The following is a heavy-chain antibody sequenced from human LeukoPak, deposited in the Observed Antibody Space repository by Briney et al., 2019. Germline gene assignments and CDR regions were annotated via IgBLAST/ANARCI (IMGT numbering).Heavy chain of an antibody. J-gene: IGHJ4*02. V-gene: IGHV3-23*01. D-gene: IGHD3-22*01. CDR3: ARDRGRYYDSRGFYWGYYFDS. CDR2: ISGSGDST. Sequence: GGSLRLSCAASGFTFSTYAVNWVRQAPGKGPEWVSTISGSGDSTYYADSVEGRFTISRDNSKDTLYLQMSSVRVDDTAVYYCARDRGRYYDSRGFYWGYYFDSWGQGILVTVST. CDR1: GFTFSTYA.